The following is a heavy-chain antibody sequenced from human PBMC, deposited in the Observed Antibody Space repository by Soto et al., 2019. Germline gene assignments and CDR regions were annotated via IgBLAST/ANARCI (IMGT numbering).Heavy chain of an antibody. CDR1: GFTFSSYW. J-gene: IGHJ4*02. CDR2: IKQDGSEK. V-gene: IGHV3-7*01. CDR3: ARTGTSHY. Sequence: PGGSLRLSCEASGFTFSSYWMSWVRQPPGKGLEWVANIKQDGSEKYHEDSMKGRFTISRDNAKNSLYLQMNSLRADDTAVYYCARTGTSHYWGRGTLVTVSS. D-gene: IGHD1-1*01.